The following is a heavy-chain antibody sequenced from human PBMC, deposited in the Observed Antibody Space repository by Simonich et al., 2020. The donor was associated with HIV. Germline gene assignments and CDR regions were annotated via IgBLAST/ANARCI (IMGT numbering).Heavy chain of an antibody. Sequence: QVQIQQGGAGLLKPSETLSLTCAVYGGSFSGYYWSWLRQPPGKGLEWIGESNHSGSPNYNPSLKSRVTISVDTSKNQFSLKLSSVTAADTAVYYCARGFYQRLYYFDYWGQGTLVTVSS. CDR2: SNHSGSP. J-gene: IGHJ4*02. CDR1: GGSFSGYY. V-gene: IGHV4-34*01. D-gene: IGHD2-2*01. CDR3: ARGFYQRLYYFDY.